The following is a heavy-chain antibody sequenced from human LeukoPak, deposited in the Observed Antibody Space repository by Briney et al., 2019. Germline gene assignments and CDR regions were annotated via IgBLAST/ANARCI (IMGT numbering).Heavy chain of an antibody. V-gene: IGHV4-59*01. CDR3: ARAHYDFWSGYYYYFDY. D-gene: IGHD3-3*01. Sequence: SETLSLTCTVSGGSISSYYWSWIRQPPGKGLEWIGYIYYSGSTNYNPSLKSRVTISVDTSKNQFSLKLSSVTAADTAVYYCARAHYDFWSGYYYYFDYWSQGTLVTVSS. CDR2: IYYSGST. J-gene: IGHJ4*02. CDR1: GGSISSYY.